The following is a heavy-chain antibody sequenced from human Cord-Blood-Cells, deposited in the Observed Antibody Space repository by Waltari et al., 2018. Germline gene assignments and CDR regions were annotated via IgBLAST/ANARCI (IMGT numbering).Heavy chain of an antibody. CDR3: ARGGNYDAFDI. Sequence: QVQLQESGPGLVKPSGTLSLTCAVSGGSISSSNWWSWVRQPPGKGLEWSGEIDHSWSTNYTPALRSRVTISGDKSKNQFSLKLSSVTAADTAVYYCARGGNYDAFDIWGQGTMVTVSS. CDR1: GGSISSSNW. D-gene: IGHD4-4*01. J-gene: IGHJ3*02. CDR2: IDHSWST. V-gene: IGHV4-4*02.